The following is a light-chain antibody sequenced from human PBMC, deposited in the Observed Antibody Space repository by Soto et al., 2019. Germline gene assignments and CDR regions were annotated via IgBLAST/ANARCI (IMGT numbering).Light chain of an antibody. J-gene: IGLJ1*01. CDR3: CSYAGRTTPYV. CDR1: SSDVGSYNL. Sequence: QSALTQPASVSGSPRQSITISCTGTSSDVGSYNLVSWYQHHPGKAPKLMIYEVSERPSGVSNRFSGSKSGNTASLTISGLQAEDEADYYCCSYAGRTTPYVFGTGTKLTVL. CDR2: EVS. V-gene: IGLV2-23*02.